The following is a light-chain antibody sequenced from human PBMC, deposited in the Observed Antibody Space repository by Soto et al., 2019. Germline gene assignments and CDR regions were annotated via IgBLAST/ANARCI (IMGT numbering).Light chain of an antibody. CDR1: QSVSNN. CDR3: QQYNNWPPYT. Sequence: EVVMTQSPATLSVSPGERATLSCRASQSVSNNLAWYQQKPGQAPRLLIYGASTRATGIPARFSGSGSGTEFTLTISSLQSEDFAVYYCQQYNNWPPYTFGQGTKLEIK. CDR2: GAS. J-gene: IGKJ2*01. V-gene: IGKV3-15*01.